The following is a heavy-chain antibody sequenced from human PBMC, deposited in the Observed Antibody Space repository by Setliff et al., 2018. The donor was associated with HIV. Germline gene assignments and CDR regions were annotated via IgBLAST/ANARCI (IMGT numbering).Heavy chain of an antibody. V-gene: IGHV4-59*11. CDR3: ATLRQQLITGWFDP. CDR1: GGSISSHY. Sequence: SETLSLTCTVSGGSISSHYWSWIRQPPGKGLEWIGYIYYSGSTNYNPSLKSRVTISVDTSKNQFSLRAEDTAVYYCATLRQQLITGWFDPWGQGTLVTVSS. J-gene: IGHJ5*02. D-gene: IGHD6-13*01. CDR2: IYYSGST.